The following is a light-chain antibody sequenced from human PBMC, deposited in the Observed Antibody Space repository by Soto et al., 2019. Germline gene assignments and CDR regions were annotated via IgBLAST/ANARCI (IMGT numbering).Light chain of an antibody. CDR1: QSISTY. J-gene: IGKJ4*01. V-gene: IGKV1-39*01. CDR3: QHGYSTPLS. Sequence: DIQMTQSPSSLSASVGDRVTITCRASQSISTYLHWYQQKPGKAPNLLIYAASTLQSGVPSRFSGSGSVTDFTLTISSLQPEDFATYFCQHGYSTPLSFGGGNKVDIK. CDR2: AAS.